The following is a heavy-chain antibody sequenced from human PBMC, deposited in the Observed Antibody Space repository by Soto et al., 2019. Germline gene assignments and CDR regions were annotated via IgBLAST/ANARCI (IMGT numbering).Heavy chain of an antibody. V-gene: IGHV3-30*03. CDR3: ADSGYDL. CDR2: ISYDGSNK. CDR1: GFTFSSYG. D-gene: IGHD5-12*01. Sequence: QVQLVESGGGVVQPGRSLRLSCAASGFTFSSYGMHWVRQAPGKGLEWMAVISYDGSNKYYADSVKGRFTISRDNSKNTLYLQMNSLRAEDTAVYYCADSGYDLWGQGTLVTVSS. J-gene: IGHJ4*02.